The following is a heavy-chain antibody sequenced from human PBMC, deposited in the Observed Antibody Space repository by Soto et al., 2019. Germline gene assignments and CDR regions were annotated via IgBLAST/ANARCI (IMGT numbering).Heavy chain of an antibody. Sequence: SETLSLTCTVSGGSISSYYWSWIRQPPGKGLEWIGYIYYSGSTNYNPSLKSRVTISVDTSKNQFSLKLSSVTAADTAVYYCARRGSSAPLGDYYYMDVWGKGTTVTVSS. CDR1: GGSISSYY. CDR3: ARRGSSAPLGDYYYMDV. CDR2: IYYSGST. V-gene: IGHV4-59*08. D-gene: IGHD6-6*01. J-gene: IGHJ6*03.